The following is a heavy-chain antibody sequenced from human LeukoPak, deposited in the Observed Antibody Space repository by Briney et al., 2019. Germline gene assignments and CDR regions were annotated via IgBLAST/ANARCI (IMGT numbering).Heavy chain of an antibody. J-gene: IGHJ3*02. CDR1: GFTFSIYA. CDR2: ISGSGGIT. V-gene: IGHV3-23*01. D-gene: IGHD4/OR15-4a*01. CDR3: ARSLTNLPDAYDI. Sequence: GGSLRLSCAASGFTFSIYAMSWVRQAPGKGLGWVSAISGSGGITYYADSVRGRFTISRDNSKNTLYLQMKSLRAEDTAVYYCARSLTNLPDAYDIWGQGTMVTVSS.